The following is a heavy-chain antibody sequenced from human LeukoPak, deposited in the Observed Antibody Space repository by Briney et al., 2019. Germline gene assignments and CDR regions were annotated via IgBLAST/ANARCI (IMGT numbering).Heavy chain of an antibody. D-gene: IGHD1-7*01. CDR2: ISPGDSDT. Sequence: GESLQISCKGSGYFFTSYWIGWVRQTPGKGLEWMGIISPGDSDTRYSLSSQGQVTLSADKSISTAYLQWSSLKASDTAIYYCAGPIFLGTTYYFDYWGQGTLVTVSS. CDR1: GYFFTSYW. J-gene: IGHJ4*02. V-gene: IGHV5-51*01. CDR3: AGPIFLGTTYYFDY.